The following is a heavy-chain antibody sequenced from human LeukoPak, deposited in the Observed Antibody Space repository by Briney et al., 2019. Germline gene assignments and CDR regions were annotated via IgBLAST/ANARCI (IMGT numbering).Heavy chain of an antibody. Sequence: IPSETLSLTCTVSGGSINSYYWSWIRQPPGKGLEWIGYIYYSGSTNYNPSLKSRVTISVDTSKNQFSLKLSSVTAADTAVYYCARSDYYDSSGSDAFDIWGQGTMVTVSS. CDR3: ARSDYYDSSGSDAFDI. V-gene: IGHV4-59*01. CDR1: GGSINSYY. CDR2: IYYSGST. J-gene: IGHJ3*02. D-gene: IGHD3-22*01.